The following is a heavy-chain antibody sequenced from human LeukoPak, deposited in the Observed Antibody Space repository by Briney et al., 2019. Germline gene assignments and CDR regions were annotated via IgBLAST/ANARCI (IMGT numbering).Heavy chain of an antibody. CDR2: IYYSGST. J-gene: IGHJ4*02. D-gene: IGHD6-19*01. CDR1: GSSISSSSYY. CDR3: LRAGLPQYYFDY. Sequence: PSETLSLTCTVSGSSISSSSYYWGWIRQPPGKGLEWIGSIYYSGSTYYNPSLKSRVTISVDTSKNQFSLKLSSVTAADTAVYYCLRAGLPQYYFDYWGQGTLVTVSS. V-gene: IGHV4-39*01.